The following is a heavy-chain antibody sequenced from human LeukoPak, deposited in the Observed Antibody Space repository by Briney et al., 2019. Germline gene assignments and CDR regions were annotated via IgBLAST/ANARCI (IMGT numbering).Heavy chain of an antibody. CDR1: GGSFSGYY. J-gene: IGHJ6*03. D-gene: IGHD4-23*01. Sequence: PSETLSLTCAVYGGSFSGYYWSWIRQPPGKGLEWIGEINHSGSTNYNPSLKSRVTISVDTSKNQFSLKLSSVTAADTAVYYCARGRIGGYYYYYMDVWGKGTTVTVSS. V-gene: IGHV4-34*01. CDR2: INHSGST. CDR3: ARGRIGGYYYYYMDV.